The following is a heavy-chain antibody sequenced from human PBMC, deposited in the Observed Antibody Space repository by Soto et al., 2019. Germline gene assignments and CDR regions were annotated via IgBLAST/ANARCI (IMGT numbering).Heavy chain of an antibody. V-gene: IGHV1-46*01. CDR1: GYTFTSYY. CDR3: ARWDSSGYYLTNWFDP. D-gene: IGHD3-22*01. CDR2: INPSGGST. J-gene: IGHJ5*02. Sequence: ASVKVSCKASGYTFTSYYMHWVRQAPGQGLEWMGIINPSGGSTSYAQKFQGRVTMTRDTSTSTVYMELSSLRSEDTAVYYCARWDSSGYYLTNWFDPWGQGTLVTVSS.